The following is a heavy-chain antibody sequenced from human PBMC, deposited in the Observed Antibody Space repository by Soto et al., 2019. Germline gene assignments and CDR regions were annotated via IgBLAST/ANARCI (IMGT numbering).Heavy chain of an antibody. D-gene: IGHD3-3*01. CDR2: IYYSGST. CDR3: ARVGDFWSPFDY. Sequence: QVQLQESGPGLVKPSETLSLTCTVSGGSISSYYWSWIRQPPGKGLEWIGYIYYSGSTNYNPSLKSRVTISVDTSKNQFSLKLSSVTAADTAVYYCARVGDFWSPFDYWGQGTLVTVSS. V-gene: IGHV4-59*01. J-gene: IGHJ4*02. CDR1: GGSISSYY.